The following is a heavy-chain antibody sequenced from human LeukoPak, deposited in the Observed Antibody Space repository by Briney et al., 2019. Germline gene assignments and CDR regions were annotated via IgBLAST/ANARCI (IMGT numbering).Heavy chain of an antibody. D-gene: IGHD5-12*01. Sequence: PSETLSLTCTVSGGSISSYYWSWIRQPPGKGLEWIGYIYYSGSTNYNPSLKSRVIISVDTSKNQFSLKLSSVTAADTAVYYCARERGYSGYGWGQGTLVTVSS. J-gene: IGHJ4*02. CDR2: IYYSGST. CDR1: GGSISSYY. V-gene: IGHV4-59*01. CDR3: ARERGYSGYG.